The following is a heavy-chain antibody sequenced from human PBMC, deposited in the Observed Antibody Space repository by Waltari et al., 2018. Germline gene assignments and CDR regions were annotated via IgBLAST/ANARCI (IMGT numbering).Heavy chain of an antibody. Sequence: QVQLQESGPGLVRPSQTLSLTCTVSGGSISSGSVYWTWIRQPAGKGLEWVGHIFTRGSTKYNPSLKSGVSVSLDTSENQFSLRLSSVTAADTAVYYCARDEARYYDIMTGGGYYGLDVWGQGTTVTVSS. J-gene: IGHJ6*02. CDR1: GGSISSGSVY. V-gene: IGHV4-61*02. CDR3: ARDEARYYDIMTGGGYYGLDV. D-gene: IGHD3-9*01. CDR2: IFTRGST.